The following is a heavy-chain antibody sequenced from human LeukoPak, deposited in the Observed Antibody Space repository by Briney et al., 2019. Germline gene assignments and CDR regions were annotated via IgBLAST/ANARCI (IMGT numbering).Heavy chain of an antibody. Sequence: SETLSLTCTVSGGSISSSSYYWGWIRQPPGKGLEWIGSIYYSGSTYYNPSLKSRVTISVDTSKNQFSLKLSSVTAADTAVYYCARDSRYCSSTSCPRGAFDIWGQGTMVTVSS. CDR1: GGSISSSSYY. J-gene: IGHJ3*02. D-gene: IGHD2-2*01. CDR3: ARDSRYCSSTSCPRGAFDI. V-gene: IGHV4-39*07. CDR2: IYYSGST.